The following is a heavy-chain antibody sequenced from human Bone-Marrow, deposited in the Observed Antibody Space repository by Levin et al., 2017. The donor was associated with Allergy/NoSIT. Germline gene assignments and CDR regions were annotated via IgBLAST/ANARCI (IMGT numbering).Heavy chain of an antibody. CDR2: INPNSGGT. V-gene: IGHV1-2*02. CDR1: GYTFTDYY. CDR3: ARDPDYYDRAFDI. Sequence: ASVKVSCKASGYTFTDYYMNWVRQAPGQGLEWMGWINPNSGGTNYAQKFQGRVTMTRDTSISTAYTELTRLRSDDTAVYYCARDPDYYDRAFDIWGQGTMVTVSS. D-gene: IGHD3-22*01. J-gene: IGHJ3*02.